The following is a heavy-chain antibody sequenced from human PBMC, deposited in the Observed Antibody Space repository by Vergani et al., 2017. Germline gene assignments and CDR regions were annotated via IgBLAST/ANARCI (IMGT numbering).Heavy chain of an antibody. V-gene: IGHV3-30*18. Sequence: QVQLVESGGGVVQPGRSLRLSCAASGFTFSRYDMHWVRQAPGKGLEWVAVISYDGSNKYYADSVKGRFTISRDNSKNTLYLQMNSLRAEDTAVYYCAKDVLGTTDYWGQGTLVTVSS. D-gene: IGHD1-1*01. CDR1: GFTFSRYD. CDR2: ISYDGSNK. J-gene: IGHJ4*02. CDR3: AKDVLGTTDY.